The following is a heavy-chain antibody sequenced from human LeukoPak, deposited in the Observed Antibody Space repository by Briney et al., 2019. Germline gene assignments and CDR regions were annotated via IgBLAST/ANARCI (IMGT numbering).Heavy chain of an antibody. CDR2: IYYSGST. D-gene: IGHD4-17*01. J-gene: IGHJ6*03. CDR1: GGSISSSSYY. CDR3: ARPHRARYYGDYHGDYMDV. V-gene: IGHV4-39*01. Sequence: PSETLSLTCTVSGGSISSSSYYWGWIRQPPGKGLEWIGSIYYSGSTYYNPSLKSRVTISVDTSKNQFSLKLSSVTAADTAVYYCARPHRARYYGDYHGDYMDVWGKGTTVTVSS.